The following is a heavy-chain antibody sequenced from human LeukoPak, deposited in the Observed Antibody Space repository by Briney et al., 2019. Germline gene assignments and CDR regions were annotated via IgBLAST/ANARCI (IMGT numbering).Heavy chain of an antibody. J-gene: IGHJ4*02. Sequence: GGSLRLSCAASGFTFSDNGMNWVRQAPEKGLEWISYIGSSGNTIFYADSVRGRFTFSRDNAKNSLFLQMNSLRVEDTAVYYCVRGLKTAYNYFDYWGQGTLVTVSS. CDR2: IGSSGNTI. CDR1: GFTFSDNG. CDR3: VRGLKTAYNYFDY. D-gene: IGHD2-21*02. V-gene: IGHV3-48*04.